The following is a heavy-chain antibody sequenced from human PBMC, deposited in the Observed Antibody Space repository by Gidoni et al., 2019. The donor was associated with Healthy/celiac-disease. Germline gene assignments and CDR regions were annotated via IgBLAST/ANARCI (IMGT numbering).Heavy chain of an antibody. Sequence: QVQLQESGPGLVKPSQTLSLTCTVSGGSISSGGYYWSWIRPHPGKGLECIGYIYYSGSTYYNPSLKSRVTISVDTSKNQFSLKLSSVTAADTAVYYCARDRVVVAATSSGFDPWGQGTLVTVSS. CDR1: GGSISSGGYY. J-gene: IGHJ5*02. D-gene: IGHD2-15*01. CDR3: ARDRVVVAATSSGFDP. V-gene: IGHV4-31*03. CDR2: IYYSGST.